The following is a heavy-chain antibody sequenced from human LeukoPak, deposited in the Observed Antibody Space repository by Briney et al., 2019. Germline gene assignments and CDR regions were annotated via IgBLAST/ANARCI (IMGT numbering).Heavy chain of an antibody. CDR2: INHSGST. J-gene: IGHJ6*02. CDR3: ARGLTNYYYYYYGMDV. CDR1: GGSFSGYY. Sequence: SETLSLTCAVYGGSFSGYYWSWIRQPPGKGLEWIGEINHSGSTNYNPSLKSRVTISVGTSKNQFSLKLSSVTAADTAVYYCARGLTNYYYYYYGMDVWGQGTTVTVSS. V-gene: IGHV4-34*01. D-gene: IGHD1-1*01.